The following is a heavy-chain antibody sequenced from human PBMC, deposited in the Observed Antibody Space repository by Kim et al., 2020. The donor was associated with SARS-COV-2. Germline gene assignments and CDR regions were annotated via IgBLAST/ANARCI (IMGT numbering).Heavy chain of an antibody. CDR3: ARPGLGNAFDI. D-gene: IGHD7-27*01. Sequence: GGSLRLSCAASGFTFSSYSMNWARQAPGKGLEWVSSISSSSSYIYYADSVKGRFTISRDNAKNSLYLQMNSLRAEDTAGYYCARPGLGNAFDIWGQGTMVTVSS. CDR2: ISSSSSYI. J-gene: IGHJ3*02. CDR1: GFTFSSYS. V-gene: IGHV3-21*01.